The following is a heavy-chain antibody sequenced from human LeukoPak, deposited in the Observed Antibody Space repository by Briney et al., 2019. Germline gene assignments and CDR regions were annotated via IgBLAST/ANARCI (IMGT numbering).Heavy chain of an antibody. Sequence: SETLSLTCTVSGGSISSYYWSWIRQPPGKGLEWIGCIYYSGSTNYNPSLKSRVTISVDTSKNQFSLKLSSVTAADTAVYYCARVAGPTHFDYWGQGTLVTVSS. CDR1: GGSISSYY. D-gene: IGHD1/OR15-1a*01. CDR3: ARVAGPTHFDY. V-gene: IGHV4-59*01. J-gene: IGHJ4*02. CDR2: IYYSGST.